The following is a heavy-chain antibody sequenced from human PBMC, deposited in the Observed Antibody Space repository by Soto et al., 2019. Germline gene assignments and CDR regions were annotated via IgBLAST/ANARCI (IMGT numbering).Heavy chain of an antibody. Sequence: GGSLRLSCAASGFTVSSNYMSWVRQAPGKGLEWVSVIYSGGSTYYADSVKGRFTISRHNSKNTLYLQMNSLRAEDTAVYYCARDPYCDFWSGGDVWGKGTTVTVSS. CDR2: IYSGGST. CDR3: ARDPYCDFWSGGDV. CDR1: GFTVSSNY. J-gene: IGHJ6*04. V-gene: IGHV3-53*04. D-gene: IGHD3-3*01.